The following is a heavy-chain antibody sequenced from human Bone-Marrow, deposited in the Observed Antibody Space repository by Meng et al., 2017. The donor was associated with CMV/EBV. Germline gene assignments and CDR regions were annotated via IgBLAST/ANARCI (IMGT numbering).Heavy chain of an antibody. CDR1: GGSISSSSYY. Sequence: SETLSLTCTVSGGSISSSSYYWGWIRQPPGKGLEWIGSIYYSGSTYYNPSLKSRVTISVDTSKNQFSLKLSSVTAADTAVYYCARHQGGSTSRFNFDYWGQGTLVTGSS. J-gene: IGHJ4*02. D-gene: IGHD2-2*01. V-gene: IGHV4-39*01. CDR3: ARHQGGSTSRFNFDY. CDR2: IYYSGST.